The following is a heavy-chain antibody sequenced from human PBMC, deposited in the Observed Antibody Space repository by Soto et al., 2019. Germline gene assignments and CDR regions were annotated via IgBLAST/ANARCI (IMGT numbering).Heavy chain of an antibody. Sequence: QVHLVQSGAEVKKPGASVKVSCKGSGYTFTSYGITWVRQAPGQGLEWMGWISAHNGNTDYAQKLQGRVTVTRDTSTSTADRELRSLRSDDTAVYYCARGRYGDYWGQGARVTVSS. CDR2: ISAHNGNT. V-gene: IGHV1-18*01. J-gene: IGHJ4*02. CDR1: GYTFTSYG. D-gene: IGHD1-1*01. CDR3: ARGRYGDY.